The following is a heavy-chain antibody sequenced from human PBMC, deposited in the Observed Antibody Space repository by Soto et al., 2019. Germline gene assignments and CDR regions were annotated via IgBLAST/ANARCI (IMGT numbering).Heavy chain of an antibody. V-gene: IGHV4-4*07. CDR1: VGSISSYY. D-gene: IGHD3-10*01. Sequence: PSQTLSLTCTVSVGSISSYYWSLIRQPAGKGLEWIVRIYTRGITSYNPSLKSLVTMSVYTSKNQFSLKLSSVADADTAVYYCARGLYYYGSGSTGWFDPWGKGTLVTVSS. J-gene: IGHJ5*02. CDR2: IYTRGIT. CDR3: ARGLYYYGSGSTGWFDP.